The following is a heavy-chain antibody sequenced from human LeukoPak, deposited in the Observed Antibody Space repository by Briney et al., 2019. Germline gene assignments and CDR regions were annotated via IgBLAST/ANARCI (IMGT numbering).Heavy chain of an antibody. CDR3: ARDQANWNYFDY. V-gene: IGHV3-7*01. Sequence: GGSLRLSCAASGLTFSSHWMSWVRQAPGKGLEWVANIKQDGSEKYYVDSVKGRFTISRDNAKNSLYLQMNSLRAEDTAVYYCARDQANWNYFDYWGQGTLVTVSS. J-gene: IGHJ4*02. CDR1: GLTFSSHW. CDR2: IKQDGSEK. D-gene: IGHD1-1*01.